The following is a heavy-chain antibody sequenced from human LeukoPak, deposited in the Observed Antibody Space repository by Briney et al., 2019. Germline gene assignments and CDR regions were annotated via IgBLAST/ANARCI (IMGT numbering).Heavy chain of an antibody. CDR2: INSDGTTT. Sequence: GGSLRLSCAASGITFSSSWMHWVRQAPGKGLVWVSRINSDGTTTYYADSVKGRFAISRDNSMNTVHLQMDSLRDEDTAVYYCAKGTSVAGTIFGYWGQGTLVTVSS. D-gene: IGHD6-19*01. CDR1: GITFSSSW. CDR3: AKGTSVAGTIFGY. J-gene: IGHJ4*02. V-gene: IGHV3-74*01.